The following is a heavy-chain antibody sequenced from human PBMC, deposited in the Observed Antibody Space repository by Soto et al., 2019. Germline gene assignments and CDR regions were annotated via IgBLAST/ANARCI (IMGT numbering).Heavy chain of an antibody. D-gene: IGHD3-22*01. Sequence: PGESLKISCKGSGYSFTSYWIGWVRQMPGKGQEWMGIVNPGDSDTRYSPSFQGQITISADKSISTAYLQWSSLKASDTAMYYCARRHYYDSSGYYPFDYWGQGTLVTVSS. V-gene: IGHV5-51*01. J-gene: IGHJ4*02. CDR1: GYSFTSYW. CDR3: ARRHYYDSSGYYPFDY. CDR2: VNPGDSDT.